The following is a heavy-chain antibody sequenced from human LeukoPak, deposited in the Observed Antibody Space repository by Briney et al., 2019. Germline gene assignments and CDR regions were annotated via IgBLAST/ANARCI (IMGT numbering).Heavy chain of an antibody. CDR3: ARGYYDSSGSLPDY. Sequence: GASVKVSCKASGYTFTSYGINWVRQAPGQGLEWMGWISAYNGNTNYAQKLQGRVTMTTDTSTGTVYMELSSLRSEDTAVYYCARGYYDSSGSLPDYWGQGTLVTVSS. CDR1: GYTFTSYG. V-gene: IGHV1-18*01. CDR2: ISAYNGNT. J-gene: IGHJ4*02. D-gene: IGHD3-22*01.